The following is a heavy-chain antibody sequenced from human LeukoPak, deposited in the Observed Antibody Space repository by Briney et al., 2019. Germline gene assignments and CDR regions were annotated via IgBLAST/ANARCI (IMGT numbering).Heavy chain of an antibody. D-gene: IGHD5-12*01. CDR3: ARDRIRRYSGYGNNWFDP. CDR1: GGSISTYY. Sequence: SETLSLTCTVSGGSISTYYWSWIRPPPGKGLEWIGYIYYSGSTNYNPSLKSRGTISVDTSKNQFSLKLSSVTAADTAVYYCARDRIRRYSGYGNNWFDPWGQGTLVTVSS. CDR2: IYYSGST. V-gene: IGHV4-59*01. J-gene: IGHJ5*02.